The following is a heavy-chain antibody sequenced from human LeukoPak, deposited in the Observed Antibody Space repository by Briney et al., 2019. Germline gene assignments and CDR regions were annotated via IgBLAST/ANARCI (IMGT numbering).Heavy chain of an antibody. Sequence: SVKVSCKASGDTFTSYAISWVRQAPGQGLEWMGGIIPIFGTANYAQKFQGRVTITTDESTSTAYMELSSLRSEDTAVYYCARENSVVVPAPQREFDFDGWGQGAMVT. CDR3: ARENSVVVPAPQREFDFDG. V-gene: IGHV1-69*05. J-gene: IGHJ4*02. D-gene: IGHD2-2*01. CDR2: IIPIFGTA. CDR1: GDTFTSYA.